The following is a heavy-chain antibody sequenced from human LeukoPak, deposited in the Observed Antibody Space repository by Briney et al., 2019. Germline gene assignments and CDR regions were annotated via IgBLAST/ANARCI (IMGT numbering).Heavy chain of an antibody. CDR1: GYSISSGYY. D-gene: IGHD3-22*01. Sequence: SETLSLACTVSGYSISSGYYWGWIRQPPGKGLEWIGSIYHSGSTYYNPSLKSRVTISVDTSKNQFSLKLSSVTAADTAVYFCARGPYSYDSSGAFDIWGQGTMVTVSS. CDR2: IYHSGST. J-gene: IGHJ3*02. CDR3: ARGPYSYDSSGAFDI. V-gene: IGHV4-38-2*02.